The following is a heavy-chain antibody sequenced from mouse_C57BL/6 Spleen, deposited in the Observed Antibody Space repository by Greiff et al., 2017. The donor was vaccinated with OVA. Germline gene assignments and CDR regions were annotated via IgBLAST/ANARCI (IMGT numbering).Heavy chain of an antibody. Sequence: EVKLQESGPELVKPGASVKIPCKASGYTFTDYNMDWVKQSHGKSLEWIGDINPNNGGTIYNQKFKGKATLTVDKSSSTAYMELRSLTSEDTAVYYCARANGYDGSPIWFAYWGQGTLVTVSA. J-gene: IGHJ3*01. CDR3: ARANGYDGSPIWFAY. CDR1: GYTFTDYN. D-gene: IGHD2-2*01. CDR2: INPNNGGT. V-gene: IGHV1-18*01.